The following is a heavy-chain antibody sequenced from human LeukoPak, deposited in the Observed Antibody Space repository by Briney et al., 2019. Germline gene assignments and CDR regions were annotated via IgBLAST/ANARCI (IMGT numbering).Heavy chain of an antibody. CDR3: ARIGEMATNDAFGI. CDR1: GGSFSGYY. Sequence: SETLSLTCAVYGGSFSGYYWSWIRQPPGKGLEWIGEINHSGSTNHNPSLKSRVTISVDTSKNQFSLKLSSVTAADTAVYYCARIGEMATNDAFGIWGQGTMVTVSS. CDR2: INHSGST. V-gene: IGHV4-34*01. J-gene: IGHJ3*02. D-gene: IGHD5-24*01.